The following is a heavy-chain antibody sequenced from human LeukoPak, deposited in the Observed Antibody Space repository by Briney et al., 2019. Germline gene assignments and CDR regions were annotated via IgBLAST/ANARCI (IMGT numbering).Heavy chain of an antibody. CDR1: GGSISSYY. D-gene: IGHD6-6*01. CDR2: IYHSGST. V-gene: IGHV4-59*01. J-gene: IGHJ4*02. CDR3: ARSIAALENDY. Sequence: SETLSLTCTVSGGSISSYYWSWIRQPPGKGLEWIGYIYHSGSTNYNPSLKSRVTISVDTSKNQFSLKLSSVTAADTAVYYCARSIAALENDYWGQGTLVTVSS.